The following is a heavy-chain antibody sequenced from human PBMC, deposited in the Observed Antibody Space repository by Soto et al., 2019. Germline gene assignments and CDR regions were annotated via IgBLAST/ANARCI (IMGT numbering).Heavy chain of an antibody. D-gene: IGHD3-10*01. CDR2: IWYDGSNK. V-gene: IGHV3-33*08. Sequence: QPGGSLRLSCAAFGLTVSGKKYVAWVRQAPGKGLEWVAVIWYDGSNKYYADSVKGRFTISRDNSKNTLYLQMNSLRGEDTAVYHCARCHYSGSARTYGMDVWGQGTTVTVSS. CDR1: GLTVSGKKY. J-gene: IGHJ6*02. CDR3: ARCHYSGSARTYGMDV.